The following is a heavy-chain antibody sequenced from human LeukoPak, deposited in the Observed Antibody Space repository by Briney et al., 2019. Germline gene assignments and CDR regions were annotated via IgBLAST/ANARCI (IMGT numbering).Heavy chain of an antibody. CDR2: ISGSGGST. CDR1: GFTFSSYA. J-gene: IGHJ6*02. V-gene: IGHV3-23*01. Sequence: GGSLRLSCAASGFTFSSYAMSWVRQAPGKGLEWVSAISGSGGSTYYADSVKGRFTISRDNSKNTLYLQMNSLRAEDTAVYYCAKVSGGKRGTTGDYYYGMDVWGQGTTVTVSS. CDR3: AKVSGGKRGTTGDYYYGMDV. D-gene: IGHD1-7*01.